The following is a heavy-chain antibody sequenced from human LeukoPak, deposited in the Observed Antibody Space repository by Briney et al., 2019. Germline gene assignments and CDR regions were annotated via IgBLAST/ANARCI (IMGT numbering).Heavy chain of an antibody. CDR2: INHSGST. CDR1: GGSFSGYY. CDR3: ARKSSSSGGFDY. V-gene: IGHV4-34*01. Sequence: PSETLSLTCAVYGGSFSGYYWSWIRQPQGKGMEWIGEINHSGSTNYNPSLKSRVTISVDTSKNQFSLKLSSVTAADTAVYYCARKSSSSGGFDYWGQGTLVTVSS. J-gene: IGHJ4*02. D-gene: IGHD6-6*01.